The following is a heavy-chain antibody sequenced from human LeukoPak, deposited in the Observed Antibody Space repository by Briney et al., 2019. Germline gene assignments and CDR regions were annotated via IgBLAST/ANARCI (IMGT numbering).Heavy chain of an antibody. V-gene: IGHV3-30*04. Sequence: GGSLRLSCAASGFTFSDYSMHWVRQTPGKGLEWVALIAYDGDNKYYADSVKGRFTISGDNSKNTLFLQMNSLRAEDTAVYYCARGGQYDTSGYYPIDYWGQGTLVTVSS. CDR2: IAYDGDNK. CDR3: ARGGQYDTSGYYPIDY. J-gene: IGHJ4*02. CDR1: GFTFSDYS. D-gene: IGHD3-22*01.